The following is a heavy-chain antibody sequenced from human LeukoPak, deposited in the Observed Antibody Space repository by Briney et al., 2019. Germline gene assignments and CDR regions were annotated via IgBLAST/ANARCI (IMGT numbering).Heavy chain of an antibody. CDR3: ARRLANSSGHRDAFDI. Sequence: SETLSLTCTVSGGSISTYYWNWIRQPPGKGLECIGYIYYSGSPSYNPSLRSRVTISVDTSKNQFSLKLSSVTAADTAVYYCARRLANSSGHRDAFDIWGQGTMFTVSS. CDR2: IYYSGSP. V-gene: IGHV4-59*08. J-gene: IGHJ3*02. D-gene: IGHD6-19*01. CDR1: GGSISTYY.